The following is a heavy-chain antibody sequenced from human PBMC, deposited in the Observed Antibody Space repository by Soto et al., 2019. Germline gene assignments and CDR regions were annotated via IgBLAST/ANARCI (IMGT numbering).Heavy chain of an antibody. CDR1: GYAFTTYG. V-gene: IGHV1-18*01. Sequence: QVHLVQSGAEVKKPGASVKVSCKGSGYAFTTYGITWVRQAPGQGLEWMGWISAHNGNTNYAQKLQGRVTVTSDTSTSTAYMELRSMRSEDTAVYYCARGRYGDYWGQGALVTVSS. D-gene: IGHD1-1*01. CDR3: ARGRYGDY. J-gene: IGHJ4*02. CDR2: ISAHNGNT.